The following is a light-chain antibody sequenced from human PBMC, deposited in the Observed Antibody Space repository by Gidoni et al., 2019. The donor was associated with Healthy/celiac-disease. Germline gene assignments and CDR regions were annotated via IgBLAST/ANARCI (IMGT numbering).Light chain of an antibody. V-gene: IGKV1-33*01. CDR1: QDISNY. Sequence: DIQMTHSPSSLSASVGDRVTITCQASQDISNYLNWYQQKLGKAPKLLIYDASNLEKGVPSRFSGSGSGTDFTFTISSLQPEDIATYYCQQYDNLPPLTFGGGTKVEIK. CDR3: QQYDNLPPLT. CDR2: DAS. J-gene: IGKJ4*01.